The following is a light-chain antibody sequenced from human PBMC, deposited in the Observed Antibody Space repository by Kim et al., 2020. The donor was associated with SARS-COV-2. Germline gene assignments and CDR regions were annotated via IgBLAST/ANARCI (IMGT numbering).Light chain of an antibody. CDR2: EVS. CDR3: CSYAGPWV. J-gene: IGLJ3*02. CDR1: SSDVGSYNL. V-gene: IGLV2-23*02. Sequence: QSVVTQPASVSGSPGQSITISCTGTSSDVGSYNLVSWYQQHPGKAPKLMIYEVSKRPSGVSNRFSGSKSGNTASLTISGLQAEDEADYYCCSYAGPWVFGGGTQLTVL.